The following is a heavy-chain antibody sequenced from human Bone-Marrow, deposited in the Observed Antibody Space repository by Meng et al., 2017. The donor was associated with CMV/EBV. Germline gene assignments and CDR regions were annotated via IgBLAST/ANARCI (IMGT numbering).Heavy chain of an antibody. J-gene: IGHJ4*02. CDR1: FTSYY. CDR3: ATHLGDYDSSGYYYPGYFDY. V-gene: IGHV1-46*01. D-gene: IGHD3-22*01. Sequence: FTSYYMHWVRQAPGQGREWMGIINPSGGSTSYAKKFQGRVTMTRDTSTSTVYMELSSLRSEDTAVYYCATHLGDYDSSGYYYPGYFDYWGQGTLVTVSS. CDR2: INPSGGST.